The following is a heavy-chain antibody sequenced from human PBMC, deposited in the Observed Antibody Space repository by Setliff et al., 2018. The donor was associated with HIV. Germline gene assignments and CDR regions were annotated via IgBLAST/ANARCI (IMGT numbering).Heavy chain of an antibody. Sequence: GGSLRLSCAASGFTFSTYSMNWVRQAPGKGLEWVSSISSSSTYIYYADSVKGRFTISRDNAKNPLYLQMNSLRAEDTAVYYCTRDYAYDWNSVMDVWGKGTTVTVSS. CDR2: ISSSSTYI. CDR1: GFTFSTYS. V-gene: IGHV3-21*01. D-gene: IGHD1-7*01. J-gene: IGHJ6*03. CDR3: TRDYAYDWNSVMDV.